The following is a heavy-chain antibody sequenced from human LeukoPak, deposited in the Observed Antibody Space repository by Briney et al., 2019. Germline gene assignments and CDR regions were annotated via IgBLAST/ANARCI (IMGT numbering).Heavy chain of an antibody. CDR2: IYHSGST. V-gene: IGHV4-38-2*01. CDR1: GYSISSGYY. D-gene: IGHD3-10*01. J-gene: IGHJ4*02. CDR3: ARQGPNAFTSSGSYSGTYFDS. Sequence: AETVSLTCAVSGYSISSGYYWGWIRPPPGKGLEWIGNIYHSGSTYYNPSLKSRVTISVDTSKNQFSLKLSSVTAADPAVYCCARQGPNAFTSSGSYSGTYFDSCGQGTLVTVSS.